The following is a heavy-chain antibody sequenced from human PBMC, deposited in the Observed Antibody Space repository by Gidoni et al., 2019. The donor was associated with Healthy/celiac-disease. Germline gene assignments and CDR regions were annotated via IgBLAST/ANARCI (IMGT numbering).Heavy chain of an antibody. Sequence: QVQLQESGPGLVKPSQTLSLTCTVSGGSISSGGYYWSWIRQHPGKGLEWSGYIYYSVSTNYNPSLKSRVTISVDTSKTQFSLKLSSVTSADTAVYDCARGGCFGEPADYWGQGTLVTVSS. CDR2: IYYSVST. CDR1: GGSISSGGYY. CDR3: ARGGCFGEPADY. J-gene: IGHJ4*02. D-gene: IGHD3-10*01. V-gene: IGHV4-31*03.